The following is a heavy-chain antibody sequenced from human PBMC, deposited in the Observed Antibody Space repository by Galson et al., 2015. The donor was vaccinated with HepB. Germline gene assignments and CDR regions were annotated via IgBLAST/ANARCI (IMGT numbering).Heavy chain of an antibody. CDR1: GGTFSSYA. CDR2: IIPIFGTA. Sequence: SVKVSCKASGGTFSSYAISWVRQAPGQGLEWMGGIIPIFGTANYAQKFQGRVTITADESTSTAYMELSSLRSEDTAVYYCARVHRPYDFWEPFFYYYYYMDVWGKGTTVTVSS. D-gene: IGHD3-3*01. CDR3: ARVHRPYDFWEPFFYYYYYMDV. V-gene: IGHV1-69*13. J-gene: IGHJ6*03.